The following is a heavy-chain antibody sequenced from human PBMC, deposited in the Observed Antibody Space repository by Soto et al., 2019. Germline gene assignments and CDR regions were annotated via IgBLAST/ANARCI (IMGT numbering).Heavy chain of an antibody. CDR3: ARARDNWNYVPIWFDP. J-gene: IGHJ5*02. Sequence: GASVKVSFKASGYTFTSYGISWLRQAPGQGLEWMGWISAYNGITNYAQKLQGRVTMTTDTSTSTAYMELRSLRSDDTAVYYCARARDNWNYVPIWFDPWGQGTLVTVSS. D-gene: IGHD1-7*01. V-gene: IGHV1-18*01. CDR1: GYTFTSYG. CDR2: ISAYNGIT.